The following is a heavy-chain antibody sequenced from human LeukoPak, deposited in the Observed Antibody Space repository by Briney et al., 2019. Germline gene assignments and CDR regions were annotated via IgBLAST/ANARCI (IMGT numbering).Heavy chain of an antibody. CDR1: GGTFSSYA. CDR3: ARESFSGSGWPY. J-gene: IGHJ4*02. D-gene: IGHD6-19*01. V-gene: IGHV1-69*05. CDR2: IIPIFGTA. Sequence: GASVKVSCKASGGTFSSYAISWVRQAPGQGLEWMGRIIPIFGTANYAQKFQGRVTITTDESTSTAYMELSSLRSEDTAVYYCARESFSGSGWPYWGQGTLVTVSS.